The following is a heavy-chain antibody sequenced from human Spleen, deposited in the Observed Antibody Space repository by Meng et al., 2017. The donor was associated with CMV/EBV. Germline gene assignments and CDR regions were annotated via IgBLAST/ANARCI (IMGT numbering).Heavy chain of an antibody. CDR3: ARAFCSSASCYYYYAMDV. CDR1: GGSFSGYY. CDR2: IIHSGST. J-gene: IGHJ6*02. Sequence: GSLRLSCAVHGGSFSGYYWSWIRQPPGKGLEWIGEIIHSGSTNYNPSLKNRVTISVDTSKNQFSLKLRSVTAAGTAVYYCARAFCSSASCYYYYAMDVWGQGTTVTVSS. V-gene: IGHV4-34*12. D-gene: IGHD2-2*01.